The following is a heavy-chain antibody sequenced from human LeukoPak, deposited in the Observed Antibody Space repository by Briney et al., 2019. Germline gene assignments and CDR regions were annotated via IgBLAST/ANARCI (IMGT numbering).Heavy chain of an antibody. D-gene: IGHD3-3*01. CDR2: IYYSGST. V-gene: IGHV4-39*07. CDR1: GGSISSSSYY. CDR3: ARSGITYDFWSGYPYRGGWFDP. J-gene: IGHJ5*02. Sequence: SETLSLTCTVSGGSISSSSYYWGWIRQPPGKGLEWIGSIYYSGSTYYNPSLKSRVTISVDTSKNQFSLKLSSVTAADTAVYYCARSGITYDFWSGYPYRGGWFDPWGQGTLVTVSS.